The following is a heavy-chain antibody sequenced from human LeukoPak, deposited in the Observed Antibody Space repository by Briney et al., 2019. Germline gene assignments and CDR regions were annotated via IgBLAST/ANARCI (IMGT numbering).Heavy chain of an antibody. Sequence: GGSLRLSCAASGFAFSTFKMNWVRQAPGKGLEWVSSISGASSYIYYEDSVKGRFTISRDNAKNSLYLQMNSLRAEDTAVYYCARTPVSSNFDSWGQGTLVTVSS. CDR3: ARTPVSSNFDS. CDR2: ISGASSYI. D-gene: IGHD2/OR15-2a*01. J-gene: IGHJ4*02. V-gene: IGHV3-21*01. CDR1: GFAFSTFK.